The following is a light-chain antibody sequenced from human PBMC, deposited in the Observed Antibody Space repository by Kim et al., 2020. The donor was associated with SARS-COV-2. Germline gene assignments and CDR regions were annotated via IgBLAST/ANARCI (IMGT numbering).Light chain of an antibody. V-gene: IGLV2-14*03. Sequence: QSALTQPASVSGSPGQSITISCIGTRSDIGGYNYVSWYQQYPGKDTTLMIYDVNKRPSGVSNRFFGSKAGNTASLTISGLQADDEADYYCSSYSSSSTSVFGGGTQLTVL. CDR1: RSDIGGYNY. CDR3: SSYSSSSTSV. CDR2: DVN. J-gene: IGLJ3*02.